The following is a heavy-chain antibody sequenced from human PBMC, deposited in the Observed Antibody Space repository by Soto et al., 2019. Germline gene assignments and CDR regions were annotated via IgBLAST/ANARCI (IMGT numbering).Heavy chain of an antibody. CDR2: INAGNGNT. D-gene: IGHD3-3*01. J-gene: IGHJ6*02. V-gene: IGHV1-3*01. CDR3: ARVDVLRFLEWSLKGGMDV. Sequence: ASVKVSCKASGYTFTSYAMHWVRQAPGQRLEWMGWINAGNGNTKYSQKFQGRVTITRDTSASTAYMELSSLRSEDTAVYYCARVDVLRFLEWSLKGGMDVWGQGTTVTVSS. CDR1: GYTFTSYA.